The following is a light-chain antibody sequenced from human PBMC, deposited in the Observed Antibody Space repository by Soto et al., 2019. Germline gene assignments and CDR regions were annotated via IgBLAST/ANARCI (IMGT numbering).Light chain of an antibody. CDR2: INSDGSH. CDR3: QTWGPGFEI. J-gene: IGLJ2*01. Sequence: QSVLTQSPSASASLGASVKITCTLSSGHKTFAIAWHQQHSKEGPRYLMRINSDGSHTKADGIPDRFSGSSSGAARYLIISSLQSEDEADYYCQTWGPGFEIFGGGTKLTVL. CDR1: SGHKTFA. V-gene: IGLV4-69*01.